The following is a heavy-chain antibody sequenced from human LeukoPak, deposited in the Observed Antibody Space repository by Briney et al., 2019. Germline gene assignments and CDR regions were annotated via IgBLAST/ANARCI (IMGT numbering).Heavy chain of an antibody. CDR3: ARDPEYSDE. CDR1: GFIFGDFY. V-gene: IGHV3-11*01. D-gene: IGHD1-1*01. Sequence: GGSLRLSCVGSGFIFGDFYMNWIRQAPGKGLEWISFITSSGDSIYYADSVKGRFTVFRDNAKNSLYLQMNSLRAEDTAVYFCARDPEYSDEWGQGTLVSVSS. J-gene: IGHJ4*02. CDR2: ITSSGDSI.